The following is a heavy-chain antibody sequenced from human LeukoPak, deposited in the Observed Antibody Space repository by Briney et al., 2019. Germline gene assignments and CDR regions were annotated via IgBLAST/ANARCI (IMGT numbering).Heavy chain of an antibody. D-gene: IGHD1-26*01. V-gene: IGHV4-4*07. CDR3: AREKSGTLTRAYYYIDV. CDR2: AYSGVNA. J-gene: IGHJ6*03. Sequence: SETLSLTCTVSGDSMHSYYWSWIRQSPEKGLEWIGRAYSGVNAYYNPSLQSRVTISVDKSNNQFSLDLASVTAADTALYYCAREKSGTLTRAYYYIDVWGKGVMVSVSS. CDR1: GDSMHSYY.